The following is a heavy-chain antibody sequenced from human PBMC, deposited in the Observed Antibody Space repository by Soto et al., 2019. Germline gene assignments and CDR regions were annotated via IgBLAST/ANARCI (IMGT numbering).Heavy chain of an antibody. D-gene: IGHD3-10*01. J-gene: IGHJ6*03. Sequence: GGSLRLSCAASGFTFSSYGMHWVRQAPGKGLEWVAVIWYDGSNKYYADSVKGRFTISRDNSKNTLYLQMNSLRAEDTAVYYCARSPPMVRGVIIMYYYYMDVWGKGNTVTVSS. CDR2: IWYDGSNK. CDR1: GFTFSSYG. CDR3: ARSPPMVRGVIIMYYYYMDV. V-gene: IGHV3-33*01.